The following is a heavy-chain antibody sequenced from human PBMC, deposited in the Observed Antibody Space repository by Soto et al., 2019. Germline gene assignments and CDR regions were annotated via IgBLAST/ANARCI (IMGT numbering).Heavy chain of an antibody. CDR3: ARDRKRSYYYDSIGYYAMRAYYYYGMDV. D-gene: IGHD3-22*01. V-gene: IGHV3-33*01. CDR1: GFTFSSYG. Sequence: QVQLVESGGGVVQPGRSLRLSCAASGFTFSSYGMHWVRQAPGKGLEWVAVIWYEGSNKYYADSVKGRFTISRDNSKNTLYLQMNSLRAEDTAVYYCARDRKRSYYYDSIGYYAMRAYYYYGMDVWGQGTTVPVSS. J-gene: IGHJ6*02. CDR2: IWYEGSNK.